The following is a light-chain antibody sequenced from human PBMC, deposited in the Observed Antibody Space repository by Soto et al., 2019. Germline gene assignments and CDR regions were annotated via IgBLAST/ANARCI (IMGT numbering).Light chain of an antibody. CDR3: CSYEAGNEV. CDR2: GVS. J-gene: IGLJ1*01. Sequence: QSMLTEPRSVSGSPGQSVTISFTGTSCDVGGYKYVSWYQQKPGKAPKLIIYGVSRWPSGVPNRFSGSKSGNRASLTISGLQTEDEADYFCCSYEAGNEVFGHRTKV. CDR1: SCDVGGYKY. V-gene: IGLV2-11*01.